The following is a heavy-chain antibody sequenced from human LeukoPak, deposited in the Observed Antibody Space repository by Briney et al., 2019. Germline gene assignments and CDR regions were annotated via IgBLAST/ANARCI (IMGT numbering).Heavy chain of an antibody. Sequence: SETLSLTCAVYGGSFSGYYWSWIRQPPGKGLERIGEINHSGSTNYNPSLKSRVTISVDTSKNQFSLKLSSVTAADTAVYYCARLLGYCSSTSCYKYFDYWGQGTLVTVSS. CDR3: ARLLGYCSSTSCYKYFDY. D-gene: IGHD2-2*02. CDR2: INHSGST. J-gene: IGHJ4*02. CDR1: GGSFSGYY. V-gene: IGHV4-34*01.